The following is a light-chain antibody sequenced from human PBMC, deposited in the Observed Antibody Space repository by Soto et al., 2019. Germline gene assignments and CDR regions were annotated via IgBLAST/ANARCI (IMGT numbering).Light chain of an antibody. V-gene: IGKV3-20*01. CDR3: QQYGNSPIT. CDR2: DAS. J-gene: IGKJ5*01. CDR1: QSVSSSY. Sequence: EIVLTQPPCTLSLSPGERATLSCRASQSVSSSYLAWYQQKPGQAPRLLIYDASIRATGIPDRFSGSGSGTDFTLTISRLEPEDFAVYYCQQYGNSPITFGQGTRLDMK.